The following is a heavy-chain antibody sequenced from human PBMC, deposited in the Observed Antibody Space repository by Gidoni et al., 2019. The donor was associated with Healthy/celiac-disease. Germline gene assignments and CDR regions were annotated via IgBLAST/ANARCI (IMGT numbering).Heavy chain of an antibody. V-gene: IGHV3-48*02. CDR1: GFTFSSYS. D-gene: IGHD3-22*01. Sequence: EVQLVESGGGLVQPGGSLRLSCAASGFTFSSYSMNWVRQAPGKGLEWVSYISSSSSTIYDADSVKGRFTISRDNAKNSLYLQMNSLRDEDTAVYYCARDHTYYDSIVNFDYWGQGTLVTVSS. J-gene: IGHJ4*02. CDR3: ARDHTYYDSIVNFDY. CDR2: ISSSSSTI.